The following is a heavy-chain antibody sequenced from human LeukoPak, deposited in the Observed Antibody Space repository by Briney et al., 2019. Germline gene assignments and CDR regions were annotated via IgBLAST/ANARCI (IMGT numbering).Heavy chain of an antibody. V-gene: IGHV4-39*07. CDR3: TRVVVAATPVYYYYYMDV. J-gene: IGHJ6*03. CDR2: IYYSGST. D-gene: IGHD2-15*01. Sequence: SETLSLTCTVSGGSISSSSYHWGWIRQPPGKGLEWIGSIYYSGSTYYNPSLKSRVTISVDTSKNQFSLKLSSVTAADTAVYYGTRVVVAATPVYYYYYMDVWGKGTTVTVSS. CDR1: GGSISSSSYH.